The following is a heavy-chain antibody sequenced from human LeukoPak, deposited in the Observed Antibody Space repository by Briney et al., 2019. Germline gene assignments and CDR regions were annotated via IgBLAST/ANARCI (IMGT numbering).Heavy chain of an antibody. CDR1: GGSISSGGYY. V-gene: IGHV4-31*03. J-gene: IGHJ4*02. CDR3: AREDGSSSESR. D-gene: IGHD6-6*01. CDR2: IYYSGST. Sequence: PSETLSLTCTVSGGSISSGGYYWSWIRQHPGKGLEWIGYIYYSGSTYYNPSLRSRVTISVDTSMNQFSLELSSVTAADTAVYYCAREDGSSSESRWGQGTLVTVSS.